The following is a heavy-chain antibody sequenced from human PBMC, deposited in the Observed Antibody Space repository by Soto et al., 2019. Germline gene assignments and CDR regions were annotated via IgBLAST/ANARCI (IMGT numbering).Heavy chain of an antibody. D-gene: IGHD3-10*01. Sequence: QVQLVQSGAEVKKPGSSVKVSCKASGGTFSSYAISWVRQAPGQGLEWMGGIIPIFGTANYAQKFQGRVTIPADESTSTAYMELSSLRSEDTAVYYCARDHYYGSGPGRVWFDPWGQGTLVTVSS. V-gene: IGHV1-69*01. CDR1: GGTFSSYA. CDR3: ARDHYYGSGPGRVWFDP. J-gene: IGHJ5*02. CDR2: IIPIFGTA.